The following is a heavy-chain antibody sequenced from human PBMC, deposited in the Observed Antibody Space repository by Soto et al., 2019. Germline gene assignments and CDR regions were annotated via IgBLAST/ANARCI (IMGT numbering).Heavy chain of an antibody. CDR1: GYTFTSYG. CDR2: ISAYNGNT. J-gene: IGHJ4*02. Sequence: ASVKVSCKASGYTFTSYGISWVRQAPGQGLEWMGWISAYNGNTNYAQKLQGRVTMTTDTSTSTAYMELRSLRSDDTAVYYCARERYYYDSSGKNRFDYWGQGTLVTVSS. CDR3: ARERYYYDSSGKNRFDY. D-gene: IGHD3-22*01. V-gene: IGHV1-18*01.